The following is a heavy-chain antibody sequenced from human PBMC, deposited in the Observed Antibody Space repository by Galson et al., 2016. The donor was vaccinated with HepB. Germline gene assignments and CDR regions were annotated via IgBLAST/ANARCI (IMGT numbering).Heavy chain of an antibody. CDR3: ATSGYDSTWSATGVPKFDF. CDR1: GFTFSSYA. V-gene: IGHV3-30*04. D-gene: IGHD6-13*01. CDR2: ISYEESKK. J-gene: IGHJ4*02. Sequence: SLRLSCAASGFTFSSYAMHWVRQAPGKGLDWVASISYEESKKYYADSVKGRFTISRDNSKNTLYLQMNSLRAEDTAVYYCATSGYDSTWSATGVPKFDFWGQGTLVTVSS.